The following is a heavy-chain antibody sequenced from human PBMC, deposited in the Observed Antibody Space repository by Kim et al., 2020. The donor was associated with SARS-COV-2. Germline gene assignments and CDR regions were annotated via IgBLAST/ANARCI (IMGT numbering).Heavy chain of an antibody. V-gene: IGHV3-15*01. D-gene: IGHD4-17*01. J-gene: IGHJ4*02. CDR3: TTARYDYSDSNDF. Sequence: AAPVKGRFTISRDDSKNTLHLQMNSLKTEDTAVYYCTTARYDYSDSNDFWGQGTLVTVSS.